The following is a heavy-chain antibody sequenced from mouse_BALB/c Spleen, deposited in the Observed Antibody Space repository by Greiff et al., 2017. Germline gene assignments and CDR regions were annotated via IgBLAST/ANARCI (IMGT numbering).Heavy chain of an antibody. J-gene: IGHJ4*01. CDR1: GFTFSDFY. D-gene: IGHD2-1*01. Sequence: EVKLVESGGCLVQPGGSLRLSCATSGFTFSDFYMEWVRQPPGKRLEWIAASRNKANDYTTEYSASVKGRFIVSRDTSQSILYLQMNALRAEDTAIYYCARDAPYGNYYAMDHWGQGTSVTVPS. CDR2: SRNKANDYTT. CDR3: ARDAPYGNYYAMDH. V-gene: IGHV7-1*02.